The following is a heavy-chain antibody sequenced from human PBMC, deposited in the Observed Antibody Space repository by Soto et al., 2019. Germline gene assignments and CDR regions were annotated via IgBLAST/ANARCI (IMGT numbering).Heavy chain of an antibody. J-gene: IGHJ4*02. D-gene: IGHD3-3*01. CDR3: ARAARRIYDFWSGYHR. V-gene: IGHV1-2*04. Sequence: ASVKVSCKASGYTFTGYYMHWVRQAPGQGLEWMGWINPNSGGTNYAQKFQGWVTMTRDTSISTAYMELSRLRSDDTAVYYCARAARRIYDFWSGYHRWGQGTLVTVS. CDR2: INPNSGGT. CDR1: GYTFTGYY.